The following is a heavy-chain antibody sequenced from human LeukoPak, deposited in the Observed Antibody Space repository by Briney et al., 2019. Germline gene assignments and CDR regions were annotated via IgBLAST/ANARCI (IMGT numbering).Heavy chain of an antibody. CDR3: ASEVGVQSDAFDI. CDR2: ISYDGSNK. CDR1: GFTFSSYG. J-gene: IGHJ3*02. Sequence: GSPLRLSCAASGFTFSSYGMHWVRQAPGKGLEWLAVISYDGSNKYYADSVKGRFTISRDNSKNTLYLQMNSLRAEDTAVYYCASEVGVQSDAFDIWGQGTMVTVSS. D-gene: IGHD3-10*01. V-gene: IGHV3-30*03.